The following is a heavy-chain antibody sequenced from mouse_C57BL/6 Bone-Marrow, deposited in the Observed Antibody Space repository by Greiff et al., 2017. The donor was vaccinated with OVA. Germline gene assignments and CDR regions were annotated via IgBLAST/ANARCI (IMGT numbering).Heavy chain of an antibody. CDR3: ASYGSSSLFDY. CDR2: INPSSGYT. CDR1: GYTFTSYT. D-gene: IGHD1-1*01. Sequence: VKLQESGAELARPGASVKMSCKASGYTFTSYTMHWVKQRPGQGLEWIGYINPSSGYTKYNQKFKDKATLTADKSSSTAYMQLSSLTSEDSAVYYCASYGSSSLFDYWGQGTTLTVSS. J-gene: IGHJ2*01. V-gene: IGHV1-4*01.